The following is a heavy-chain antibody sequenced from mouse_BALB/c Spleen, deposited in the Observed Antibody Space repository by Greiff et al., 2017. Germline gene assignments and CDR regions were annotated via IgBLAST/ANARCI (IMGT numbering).Heavy chain of an antibody. D-gene: IGHD2-10*02. Sequence: QVQLQQSGAELAKPGASVKISCKATGYTFSSYWIEWVKQRPGHGLEWIGEILPGSGSTNYNEKFKGKATFTADTSSNTAYMQLSSLTSEDSAVYYCARKYGNLYYAMDYWGQGTSVTVSS. V-gene: IGHV1-9*01. CDR2: ILPGSGST. CDR3: ARKYGNLYYAMDY. CDR1: GYTFSSYW. J-gene: IGHJ4*01.